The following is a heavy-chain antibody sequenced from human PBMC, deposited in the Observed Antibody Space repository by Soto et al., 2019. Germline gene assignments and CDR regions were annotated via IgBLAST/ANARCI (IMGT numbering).Heavy chain of an antibody. J-gene: IGHJ6*02. D-gene: IGHD6-13*01. Sequence: SETLSLTCTVAGGSISSYYWSWIRQPPGKGLEWIGYIYYSGSTNYNPSLKSRVTISVDTSKNQFSLKLSSVTAADTAVYYCARDSIAAAGTYYYGMDVWGQGTTVTVS. CDR2: IYYSGST. CDR3: ARDSIAAAGTYYYGMDV. CDR1: GGSISSYY. V-gene: IGHV4-59*12.